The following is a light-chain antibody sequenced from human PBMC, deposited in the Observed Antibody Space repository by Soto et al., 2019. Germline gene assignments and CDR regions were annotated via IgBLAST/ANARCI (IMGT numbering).Light chain of an antibody. CDR1: SSDVGKYDR. Sequence: QSVLTQPPSVSGSPGQSVTISCTGTSSDVGKYDRVSWYQQPPGTAPKLIIYEVTNRPSGVPARFSGSKSGNTASLTISGVQAEEEADYYCSSYTSTSRYVFGAGPSSPS. CDR2: EVT. J-gene: IGLJ1*01. V-gene: IGLV2-18*02. CDR3: SSYTSTSRYV.